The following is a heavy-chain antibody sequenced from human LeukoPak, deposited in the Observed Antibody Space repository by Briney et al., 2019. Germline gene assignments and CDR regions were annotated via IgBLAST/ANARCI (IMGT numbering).Heavy chain of an antibody. J-gene: IGHJ4*02. CDR1: GYTFTDYY. V-gene: IGHV1-2*02. Sequence: GASVKVSCKASGYTFTDYYMHWVRQAPGQGLEWMGWINPNSGGTNYAQKLQGRVTMTRDTSISTAYMELSRLRSGDTAVYYCAREGPIVGATHLVDYWGQGTLVTVSS. D-gene: IGHD1-26*01. CDR2: INPNSGGT. CDR3: AREGPIVGATHLVDY.